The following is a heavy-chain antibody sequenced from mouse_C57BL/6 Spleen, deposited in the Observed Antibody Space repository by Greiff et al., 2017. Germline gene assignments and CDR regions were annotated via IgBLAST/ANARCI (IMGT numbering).Heavy chain of an antibody. CDR1: GYTFTSYW. D-gene: IGHD2-1*01. CDR3: ARLNYGNYFDD. J-gene: IGHJ2*01. Sequence: QVQLQQLGAELVRPGSSVKLPCKASGYTFTSYWMHWVKQRPIQGLEWIGNIDPSDSETHYNQKFKDKATLTVDKSSSTAYMQLNSLTSEDSAVFYCARLNYGNYFDDWGQGTTLAVSS. V-gene: IGHV1-52*01. CDR2: IDPSDSET.